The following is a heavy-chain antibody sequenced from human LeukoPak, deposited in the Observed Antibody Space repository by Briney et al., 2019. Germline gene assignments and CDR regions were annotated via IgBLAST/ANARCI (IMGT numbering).Heavy chain of an antibody. CDR2: INTNTGNP. J-gene: IGHJ1*01. CDR3: AHSLAVAGTGYFQH. V-gene: IGHV7-4-1*02. CDR1: GYTYTSYA. Sequence: ASVKVSCKASGYTYTSYAMNWVRQAPGQGLEWMGWINTNTGNPTYAQGFTGRFVFSLDTSVSTAYLQISSLKAEDTAVYYGAHSLAVAGTGYFQHWGQGTLVTVSS. D-gene: IGHD6-19*01.